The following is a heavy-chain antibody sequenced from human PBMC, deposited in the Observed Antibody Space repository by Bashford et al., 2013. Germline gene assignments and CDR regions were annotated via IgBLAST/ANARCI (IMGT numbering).Heavy chain of an antibody. CDR2: IFPGNSDT. CDR1: GYSFTSYW. D-gene: IGHD1-1*01. CDR3: ARQGVTGKTAHAFDI. V-gene: IGHV5-51*01. J-gene: IGHJ3*02. Sequence: GESLKISCKGSGYSFTSYWISWVRQMPGKGLEWMGLIFPGNSDTRYSPSFQGQVTISVDKSISTAYLQWSSLKASDTAIYYCARQGVTGKTAHAFDIWGRGTLVTVSS.